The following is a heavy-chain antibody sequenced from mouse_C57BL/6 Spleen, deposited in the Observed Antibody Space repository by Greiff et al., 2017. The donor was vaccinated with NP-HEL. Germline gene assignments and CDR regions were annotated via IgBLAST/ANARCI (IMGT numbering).Heavy chain of an antibody. V-gene: IGHV5-9*01. CDR1: GFTFSSHT. D-gene: IGHD1-2*01. CDR2: ISGGGGNT. CDR3: ARHDYGGAMDY. Sequence: EVKPMEFGGGLVKPGGSLKPFCAASGFTFSSHTMFWVRQTPEKRLEWVATISGGGGNTYYPDSVKGRFTISRDNAKNTLYLQMSSLRSEDTALYYCARHDYGGAMDYWGQGTSVTVSS. J-gene: IGHJ4*01.